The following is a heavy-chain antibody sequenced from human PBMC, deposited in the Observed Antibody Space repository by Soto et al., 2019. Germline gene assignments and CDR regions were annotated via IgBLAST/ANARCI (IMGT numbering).Heavy chain of an antibody. Sequence: PGGSLRLSCAASGFTVSHNYMSWVRQAPGKGLEWVSVIHSGGSTYYADSVKGRFTISRHDSKNTLYLQMNSLRTEDTAVYYCARVPVYGGYVEGFDYWGQGTLVTVSS. V-gene: IGHV3-53*04. CDR1: GFTVSHNY. CDR2: IHSGGST. J-gene: IGHJ4*02. D-gene: IGHD5-12*01. CDR3: ARVPVYGGYVEGFDY.